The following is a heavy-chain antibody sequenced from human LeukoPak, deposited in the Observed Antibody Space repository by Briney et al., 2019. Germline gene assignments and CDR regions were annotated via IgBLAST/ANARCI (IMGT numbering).Heavy chain of an antibody. CDR2: ISWNSGSI. V-gene: IGHV3-9*01. CDR3: AKDGVAVAGTETAYFDY. J-gene: IGHJ4*02. D-gene: IGHD6-19*01. CDR1: GFTFDDYA. Sequence: GRSLRLSCAASGFTFDDYAMHWVRQAPGKGLEWVSGISWNSGSIGYADSVKGRFTISRDNAKNSLYLQMNSLRAEDTALYYCAKDGVAVAGTETAYFDYWGQGTLVTVSS.